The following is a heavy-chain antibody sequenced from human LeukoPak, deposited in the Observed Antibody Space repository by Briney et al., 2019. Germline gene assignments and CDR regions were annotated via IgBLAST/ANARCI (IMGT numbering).Heavy chain of an antibody. CDR2: IKQDGSEK. J-gene: IGHJ4*02. Sequence: GGSLRPSCAASGFTFSSYWMSWVRQAPGKGLEWVANIKQDGSEKYYVDSVKGRFTISRDNAKNSLYLQMNSLRAEDTAVYYCARGSFLSGSSGLNDYWGQGTLVTVSS. D-gene: IGHD3-22*01. CDR3: ARGSFLSGSSGLNDY. CDR1: GFTFSSYW. V-gene: IGHV3-7*01.